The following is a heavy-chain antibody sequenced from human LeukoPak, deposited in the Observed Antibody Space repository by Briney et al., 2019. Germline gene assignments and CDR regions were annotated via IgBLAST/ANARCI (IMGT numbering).Heavy chain of an antibody. CDR1: EFTLSDYH. CDR3: ARETPQTMVRGVID. Sequence: PGGSLRLSCVASEFTLSDYHMSWIRQAPGKGLEWVSSITITSGHTNYADSVKGRFIISSDSAKNSLYLQMNRLRADDTAIYYCARETPQTMVRGVIDWGQGTMVIASS. V-gene: IGHV3-11*05. CDR2: ITITSGHT. J-gene: IGHJ3*01. D-gene: IGHD3-10*01.